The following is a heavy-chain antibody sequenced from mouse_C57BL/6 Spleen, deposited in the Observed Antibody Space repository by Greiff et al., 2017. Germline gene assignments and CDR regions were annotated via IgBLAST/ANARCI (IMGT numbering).Heavy chain of an antibody. Sequence: VQLQQSGAELVKPGASVKLSCKASGYTFTEYTIHWVKQRSGQGLEWIGWFYTGSGSIKYNEKFKDKATLTADKSSSTVYMELSRFTSGDTAVDFCARHEDENDRPYFDYWGQGTTLTVSS. CDR1: GYTFTEYT. D-gene: IGHD2-12*01. J-gene: IGHJ2*01. CDR2: FYTGSGSI. V-gene: IGHV1-62-2*01. CDR3: ARHEDENDRPYFDY.